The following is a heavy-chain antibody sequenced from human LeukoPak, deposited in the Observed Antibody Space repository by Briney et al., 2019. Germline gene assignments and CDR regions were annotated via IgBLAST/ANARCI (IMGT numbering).Heavy chain of an antibody. Sequence: RSSETLSLTCAVYGGSFSSYYWSWIRQPPGKGLEWIGEINHSGSTNYNPSLKSRVTISVDTPKNQFFLKLSSVTAADTAVYYCARGGAHYYDSSGYPTPFDPWGKGTLVTVSS. D-gene: IGHD3-22*01. J-gene: IGHJ5*02. CDR1: GGSFSSYY. CDR3: ARGGAHYYDSSGYPTPFDP. V-gene: IGHV4-34*01. CDR2: INHSGST.